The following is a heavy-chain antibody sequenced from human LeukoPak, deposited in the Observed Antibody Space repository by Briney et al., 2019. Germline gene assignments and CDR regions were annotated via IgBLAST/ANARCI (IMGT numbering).Heavy chain of an antibody. Sequence: PGGSLRLSCAASGFIFSSYWMSWVRQAPGKGLEWVANIKQDGSEKYYVDSVKGRFTISRDNAKHSLYLQMNSLRAEDTAVYYCARDRLYGPPDYWGQGTLVTVSS. CDR2: IKQDGSEK. CDR1: GFIFSSYW. CDR3: ARDRLYGPPDY. J-gene: IGHJ4*02. V-gene: IGHV3-7*01. D-gene: IGHD4-17*01.